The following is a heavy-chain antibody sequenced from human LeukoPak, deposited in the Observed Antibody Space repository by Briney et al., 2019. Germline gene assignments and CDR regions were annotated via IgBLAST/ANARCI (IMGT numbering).Heavy chain of an antibody. D-gene: IGHD6-19*01. CDR3: ARGPIIAVAGSSGFDY. Sequence: SETLSPTCAVYGGSFSGYYWSWIRQPPGKGLEWIGEINHSGSTNYNPSLKSRVTISVDTSKNQFSLKLSSVTAADTAVYYCARGPIIAVAGSSGFDYWGQGTLVTVSS. V-gene: IGHV4-34*01. CDR2: INHSGST. J-gene: IGHJ4*02. CDR1: GGSFSGYY.